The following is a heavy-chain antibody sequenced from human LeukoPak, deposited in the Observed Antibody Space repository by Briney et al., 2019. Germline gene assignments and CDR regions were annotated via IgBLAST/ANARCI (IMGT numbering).Heavy chain of an antibody. Sequence: SETLSLTCTVSGYSISTGYYWGWIRQSPEKGLEWIGSIFHSGTTYYNPSLKSRVTLSVDTSKNQFSLRLSSVTAADTAVYFCAKSIASAGTNSCYYMDVWGKGTAVTVSS. V-gene: IGHV4-38-2*02. J-gene: IGHJ6*03. CDR2: IFHSGTT. D-gene: IGHD6-13*01. CDR3: AKSIASAGTNSCYYMDV. CDR1: GYSISTGYY.